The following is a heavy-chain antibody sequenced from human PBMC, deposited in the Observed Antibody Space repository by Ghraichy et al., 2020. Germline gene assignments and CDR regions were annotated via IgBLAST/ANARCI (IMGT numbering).Heavy chain of an antibody. J-gene: IGHJ4*02. Sequence: GGSLRLSCAASGLKFSRYAMNWVRQAPGKGLEWVAYISSSSAYIQYADSVKGRFTVSRDNAKNSLYLQMSSLGAEDTAVYYCASDTSIGSSWVYYTDYWAQPTRVTVS. V-gene: IGHV3-21*05. CDR3: ASDTSIGSSWVYYTDY. D-gene: IGHD3-3*01. CDR2: ISSSSAYI. CDR1: GLKFSRYA.